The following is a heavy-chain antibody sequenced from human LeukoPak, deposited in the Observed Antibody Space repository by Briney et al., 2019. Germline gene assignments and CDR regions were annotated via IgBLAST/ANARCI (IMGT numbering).Heavy chain of an antibody. V-gene: IGHV1-46*01. CDR1: GYTLTELS. Sequence: ASVKVSCKVSGYTLTELSMHWVRQAPGKGLEWMGIINPSGGSTSYAQKFQGRVTMTRDTSTSTVYMELSSLRSEDTAVYYCARDAWGVKTGVLDYWGQGTLVTVSS. CDR3: ARDAWGVKTGVLDY. CDR2: INPSGGST. J-gene: IGHJ4*02. D-gene: IGHD7-27*01.